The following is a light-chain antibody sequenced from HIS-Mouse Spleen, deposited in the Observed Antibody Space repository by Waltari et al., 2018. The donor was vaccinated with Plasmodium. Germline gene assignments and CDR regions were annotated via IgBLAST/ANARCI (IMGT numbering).Light chain of an antibody. V-gene: IGKV1-8*01. Sequence: AIRMTQSPSSLSASTGDRVTITCRASQGISSYLVWYQQKPGKAPKLLIYAASTLQSGVPSMFSGSGSGTYFTLTISCLQSEDFATYYCQQYYSYPFTFGPGTKVDIK. CDR3: QQYYSYPFT. J-gene: IGKJ3*01. CDR2: AAS. CDR1: QGISSY.